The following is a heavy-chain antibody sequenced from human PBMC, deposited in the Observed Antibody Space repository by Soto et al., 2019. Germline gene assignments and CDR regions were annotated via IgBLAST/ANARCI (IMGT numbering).Heavy chain of an antibody. CDR3: ARVTDPVETASTPFDH. CDR1: GGSITSGGHY. D-gene: IGHD2-21*02. CDR2: MFHSGST. J-gene: IGHJ4*02. Sequence: SETLSLTCTVSGGSITSGGHYWAWIRQHPGKGLEWIGYMFHSGSTHYNPSIKSRISISVDTSKNQFSLKLSSVTAADTAVYYCARVTDPVETASTPFDHWGQGALVTVSS. V-gene: IGHV4-31*03.